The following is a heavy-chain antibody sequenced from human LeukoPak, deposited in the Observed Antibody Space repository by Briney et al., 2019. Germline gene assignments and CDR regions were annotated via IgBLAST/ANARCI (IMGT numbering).Heavy chain of an antibody. CDR1: GFTFSSYS. V-gene: IGHV3-23*01. CDR2: ISNTGAAI. CDR3: ARVRGYGTFDP. J-gene: IGHJ5*02. Sequence: GSLRLSCAASGFTFSSYSMTWVRQAPGKGLKWVSVISNTGAAIFNADSVQGRFTISRDNSKNTLYLQMNSLRAEDTAVYYCARVRGYGTFDPWGQGALVTVSS. D-gene: IGHD5-12*01.